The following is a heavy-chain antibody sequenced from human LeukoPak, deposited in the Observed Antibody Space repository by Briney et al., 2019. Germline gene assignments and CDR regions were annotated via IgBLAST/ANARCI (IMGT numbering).Heavy chain of an antibody. CDR1: GGTFSSYA. J-gene: IGHJ4*02. D-gene: IGHD3-22*01. Sequence: SVKVSCKASGGTFSSYAISWVRQAPGQGLEWMGGIIPIFGTANYAQKVQGRVTITADESTSTAYMELSSLRSEDTAVYYCASSPWGDYYYDSSGYYPFDYWGQGTLVTVSS. CDR2: IIPIFGTA. CDR3: ASSPWGDYYYDSSGYYPFDY. V-gene: IGHV1-69*13.